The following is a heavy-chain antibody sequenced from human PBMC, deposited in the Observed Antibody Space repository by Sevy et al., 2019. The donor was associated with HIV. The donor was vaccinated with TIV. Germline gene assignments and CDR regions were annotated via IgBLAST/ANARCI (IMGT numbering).Heavy chain of an antibody. Sequence: SCAASGFTFSDYFMSWIRQAPGKGLEWISYISLSGSTIYYADSVKGRFTISRDNAKNSLYLQMNSLRAEDTAVYYCARENRHCTNGICYGYYGMDVWGQGTTVTVSS. J-gene: IGHJ6*02. CDR3: ARENRHCTNGICYGYYGMDV. CDR2: ISLSGSTI. CDR1: GFTFSDYF. D-gene: IGHD2-8*01. V-gene: IGHV3-11*01.